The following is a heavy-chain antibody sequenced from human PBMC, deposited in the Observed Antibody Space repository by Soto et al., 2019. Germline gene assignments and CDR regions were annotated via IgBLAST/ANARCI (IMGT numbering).Heavy chain of an antibody. V-gene: IGHV1-69*06. Sequence: SVKVSCKASGGTFSSYAISWVRQAPGQGLEWMGGIIPIFGTANYAQKFQGRVTITADKSTSTAYMELSSLRSEDTAVYYCARDRITIFGVVIPTGYYGMDVWGQGTTVTAP. CDR2: IIPIFGTA. CDR1: GGTFSSYA. J-gene: IGHJ6*02. D-gene: IGHD3-3*01. CDR3: ARDRITIFGVVIPTGYYGMDV.